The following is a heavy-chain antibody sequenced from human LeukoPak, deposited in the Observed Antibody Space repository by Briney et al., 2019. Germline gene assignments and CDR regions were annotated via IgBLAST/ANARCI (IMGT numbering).Heavy chain of an antibody. Sequence: SETLSLTCAISGGSFTVYYWSWIRQPPGKGLEWIGDINDSGSTNSSPSLKSRVVISLDTSKSQLSLKPSPVTAANTATYFCARAGRGTSSRALDYWGQGTLVTVSS. D-gene: IGHD1-1*01. J-gene: IGHJ4*02. CDR1: GGSFTVYY. V-gene: IGHV4-34*01. CDR2: INDSGST. CDR3: ARAGRGTSSRALDY.